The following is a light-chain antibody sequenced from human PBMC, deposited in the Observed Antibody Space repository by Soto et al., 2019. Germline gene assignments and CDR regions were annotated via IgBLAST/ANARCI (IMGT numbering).Light chain of an antibody. V-gene: IGKV1-5*03. J-gene: IGKJ3*01. CDR1: QSIHSW. CDR3: QHYDSYSGT. CDR2: RAS. Sequence: DIQMTQSPSTLSASVGDRVTITCRASQSIHSWLAWYQQKPGKAAKLLIYRASTLEGGIPSRFSGSGSETDFTLTIISLQPDHSSTYYCQHYDSYSGTFGPGTKVDIK.